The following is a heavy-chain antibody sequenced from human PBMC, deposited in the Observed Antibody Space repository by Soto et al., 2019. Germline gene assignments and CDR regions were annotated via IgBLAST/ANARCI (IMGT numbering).Heavy chain of an antibody. Sequence: QVQLEESGPGLVRPSETLSLTCSVSGVSITSYYWSWIRQSAGGGLEWMGRINTDGLSTYRPSFKSRLTMSLDTSKNQVSLRRISVTAADTAVYFCARVPVAVAATEDYYGLDVWGQGTTVTVSS. CDR2: INTDGLS. D-gene: IGHD2-15*01. J-gene: IGHJ6*02. CDR3: ARVPVAVAATEDYYGLDV. V-gene: IGHV4-4*07. CDR1: GVSITSYY.